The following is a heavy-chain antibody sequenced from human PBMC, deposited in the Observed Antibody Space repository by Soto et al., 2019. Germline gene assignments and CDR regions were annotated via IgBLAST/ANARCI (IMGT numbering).Heavy chain of an antibody. D-gene: IGHD4-17*01. CDR3: ARSIGLDYGDYVCYYYYMDV. CDR1: GFTFSSYA. CDR2: ISGSGGST. V-gene: IGHV3-23*01. Sequence: EVQLLESGGGLVQPGGSLRLSCAASGFTFSSYAMSWVRQAPGKGLEWVSAISGSGGSTYYADSVKGRFTISRDNPKNTLYLQINSPRAEDTDVYYCARSIGLDYGDYVCYYYYMDVWGKGTTGTVS. J-gene: IGHJ6*03.